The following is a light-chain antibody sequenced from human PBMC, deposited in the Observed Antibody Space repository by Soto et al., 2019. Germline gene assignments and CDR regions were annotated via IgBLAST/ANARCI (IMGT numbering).Light chain of an antibody. V-gene: IGKV2-28*01. Sequence: DIVCTHSPLSLSVTPGESASISFRSTQSLLHRNGYNYLDWYVQKPGQPPQLVIFLGSRRPSGVPDRFSGSGSGTDFTLKISTVEAEPVGVYYYVQPLQTPITIGPGTKVDIK. CDR2: LGS. J-gene: IGKJ3*01. CDR1: QSLLHRNGYNY. CDR3: VQPLQTPIT.